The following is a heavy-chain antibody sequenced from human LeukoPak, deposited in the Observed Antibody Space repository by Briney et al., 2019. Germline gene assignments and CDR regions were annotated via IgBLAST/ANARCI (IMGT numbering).Heavy chain of an antibody. Sequence: PSETLSLTCTVSGGSISSSSYYWGWIRQPPGKGLEWIGSIYYSGSTYYNPSLKSRVTISVDTSKNQFSLKLTSVTAADTAVYYCAIQTGSGLFILPGGQGTLVTVSS. CDR3: AIQTGSGLFILP. J-gene: IGHJ4*02. V-gene: IGHV4-39*01. CDR1: GGSISSSSYY. D-gene: IGHD3/OR15-3a*01. CDR2: IYYSGST.